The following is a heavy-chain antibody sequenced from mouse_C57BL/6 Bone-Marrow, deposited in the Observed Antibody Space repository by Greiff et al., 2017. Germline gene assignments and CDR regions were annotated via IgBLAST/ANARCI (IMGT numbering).Heavy chain of an antibody. CDR2: IYPRSGNT. J-gene: IGHJ4*01. D-gene: IGHD1-1*01. V-gene: IGHV1-81*01. CDR1: GYTFTSYG. CDR3: ARPYYYGSSQSFYAMDY. Sequence: VQLQESGAELARPGASVKLSCQASGYTFTSYGISWVKQRTGQGLEWIGEIYPRSGNTYYNETFKGKATLTADKSSSTAYMELRSLTSEDSAVYFCARPYYYGSSQSFYAMDYWGQGTSVTVSS.